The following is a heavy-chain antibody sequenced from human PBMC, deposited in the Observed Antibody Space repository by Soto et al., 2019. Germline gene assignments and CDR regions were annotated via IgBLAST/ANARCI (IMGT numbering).Heavy chain of an antibody. J-gene: IGHJ6*03. CDR2: ISGSGGST. CDR1: GFTFSSYA. CDR3: AKGGIVVVPAAMSPYGDLMDV. Sequence: HPGGSLRLSCAASGFTFSSYAMSWVRQAPGKGLEWVSAISGSGGSTYYADSVKGRFTISRDNSKNTLYLQMNSLRAEDTAVYYCAKGGIVVVPAAMSPYGDLMDVWGKGNTVTVS. D-gene: IGHD2-2*01. V-gene: IGHV3-23*01.